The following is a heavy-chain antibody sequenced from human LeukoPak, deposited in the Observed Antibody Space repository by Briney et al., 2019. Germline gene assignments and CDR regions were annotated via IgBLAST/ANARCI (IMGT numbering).Heavy chain of an antibody. J-gene: IGHJ4*02. V-gene: IGHV3-48*04. Sequence: GGSLRLSCAASGFRFSSNSMNWVRQAPGKGLEWLSYISNSGSIIYYADSVKGRFTISRDNAKNSLYLRMNSLRAEDTAVYCCARWDLGEMGYWGQGTLVTVFS. CDR1: GFRFSSNS. CDR2: ISNSGSII. D-gene: IGHD3-16*01. CDR3: ARWDLGEMGY.